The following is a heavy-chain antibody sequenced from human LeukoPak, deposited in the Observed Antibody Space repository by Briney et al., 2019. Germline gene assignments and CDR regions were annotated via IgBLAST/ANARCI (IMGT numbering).Heavy chain of an antibody. J-gene: IGHJ4*02. Sequence: GGSLRLSCAASGFTVSSNYMSWVRQAPGKGLEWVGRIKSKTDGGTTDYAAPVKGRFTISRDDSKNTLYLQMNSLKTEDTAVYYCTTSGSSGDFDYWGQGTLVTVSS. CDR2: IKSKTDGGTT. CDR3: TTSGSSGDFDY. D-gene: IGHD3-22*01. V-gene: IGHV3-15*01. CDR1: GFTVSSNY.